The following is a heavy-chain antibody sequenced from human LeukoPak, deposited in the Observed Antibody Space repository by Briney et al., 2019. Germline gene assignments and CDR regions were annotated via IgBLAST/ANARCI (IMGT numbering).Heavy chain of an antibody. J-gene: IGHJ3*02. CDR1: GFTFSSYS. Sequence: PGGSLRLSCAASGFTFSSYSMNWVRQAPGKGLEWVSYISSSSSTIYYEDSVKGRFTISRDNAKNSLYLQMNSLRAEDTAVYYCARVGYYDSSGPGAFDIWGQGAMVTVSS. CDR3: ARVGYYDSSGPGAFDI. D-gene: IGHD3-22*01. CDR2: ISSSSSTI. V-gene: IGHV3-48*01.